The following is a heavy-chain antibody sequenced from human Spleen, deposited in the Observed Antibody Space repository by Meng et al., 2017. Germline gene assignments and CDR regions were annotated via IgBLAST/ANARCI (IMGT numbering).Heavy chain of an antibody. CDR1: GGSFSGYY. J-gene: IGHJ4*02. CDR2: INHSGST. CDR3: ARRHNWGWVPIDY. V-gene: IGHV4-34*01. D-gene: IGHD7-27*01. Sequence: VQQPRWGAGLLTPSETQSLSWAVYGGSFSGYYWSWTRQPPGKGLEWIGEINHSGSTNYNPSLKSRVTISVDTSKNQFSLKLSSVTAADTAVYYCARRHNWGWVPIDYWGQGTLVTVSS.